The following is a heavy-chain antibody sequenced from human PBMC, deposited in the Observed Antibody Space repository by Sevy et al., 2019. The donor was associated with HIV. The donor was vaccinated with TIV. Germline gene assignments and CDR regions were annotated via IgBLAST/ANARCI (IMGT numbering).Heavy chain of an antibody. J-gene: IGHJ5*01. D-gene: IGHD1-26*01. CDR2: IWYDGRTE. V-gene: IGHV3-33*01. Sequence: GGYLRLSCVASGFTFRSFSMHWVRQAPGKGLEWMAAIWYDGRTERYADSVQGRFTISRDNSKKTLYLQMNSLRDEDTAIYYCARDAARVIVPTAGFDSWGQGTLVTVS. CDR1: GFTFRSFS. CDR3: ARDAARVIVPTAGFDS.